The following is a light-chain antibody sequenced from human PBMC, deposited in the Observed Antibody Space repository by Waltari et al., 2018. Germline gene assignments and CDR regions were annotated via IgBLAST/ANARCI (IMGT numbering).Light chain of an antibody. CDR2: AAS. V-gene: IGKV1-39*01. Sequence: IQMTQSPSSLSASIGERVTLTCRASQYIAKFLNWCQQKPGQAPSLLIYAASTLQRGVPPRFTGSGSGTDFTLTISSLQPEDFGTYYCQQSYSDSPYTFGQGTKLEI. CDR3: QQSYSDSPYT. CDR1: QYIAKF. J-gene: IGKJ2*01.